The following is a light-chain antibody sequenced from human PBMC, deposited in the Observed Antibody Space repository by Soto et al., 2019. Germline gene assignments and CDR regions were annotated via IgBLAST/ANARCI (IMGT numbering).Light chain of an antibody. CDR1: QSVRSNS. Sequence: EIVLTQSPRTLSLSPGESATLSCTASQSVRSNSLAWYQQKPGQAPRLLMFGASGRATGTPPRFSGRGSGTDFTLTISRLAPEVFAVYYSQQYGTSPLTFGGGTKVDI. V-gene: IGKV3-20*01. CDR2: GAS. CDR3: QQYGTSPLT. J-gene: IGKJ4*01.